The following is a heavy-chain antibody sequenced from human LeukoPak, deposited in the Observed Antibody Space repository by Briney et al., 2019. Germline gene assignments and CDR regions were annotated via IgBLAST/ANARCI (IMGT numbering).Heavy chain of an antibody. J-gene: IGHJ4*02. D-gene: IGHD3-22*01. Sequence: PGESLKISCKGSGYSFTTYWIGWVRQMPGKGLEWMGIIYSGDSDTRYSPSFQGQVTISAGKSINTAYLQWSSLKASDTAMYYCARRDDSSGYYSFAFDFWGQGTLVTVSS. CDR2: IYSGDSDT. V-gene: IGHV5-51*01. CDR3: ARRDDSSGYYSFAFDF. CDR1: GYSFTTYW.